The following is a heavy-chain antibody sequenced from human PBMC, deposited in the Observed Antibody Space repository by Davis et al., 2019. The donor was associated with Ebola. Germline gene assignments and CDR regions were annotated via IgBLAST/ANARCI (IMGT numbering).Heavy chain of an antibody. V-gene: IGHV5-51*01. CDR1: GYIFTTYW. CDR2: IYPGDSDT. J-gene: IGHJ3*02. Sequence: GESLKISCKGSGYIFTTYWIGWVRQMPGKGLELMGIIYPGDSDTTYSPSFQGQVTISADRSISTAYLQWSSLKASDTAIYYCALLPYRSTWNDGFDIWGQGTMVTVSS. D-gene: IGHD6-19*01. CDR3: ALLPYRSTWNDGFDI.